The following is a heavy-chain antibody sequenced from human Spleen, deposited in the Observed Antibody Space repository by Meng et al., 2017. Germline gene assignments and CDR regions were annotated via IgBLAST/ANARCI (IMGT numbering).Heavy chain of an antibody. CDR3: ARGGVYAIRTDY. Sequence: GESLKISCAASGFTFSSYGMHWVRQAPGKGLEWVAVIYYDGSNKYYADSVKGRATISRDNSKNTLYLEMNSLRAEVTAVYYCARGGVYAIRTDYWGQGTLVTVSS. CDR2: IYYDGSNK. CDR1: GFTFSSYG. J-gene: IGHJ4*02. D-gene: IGHD2-8*01. V-gene: IGHV3-33*01.